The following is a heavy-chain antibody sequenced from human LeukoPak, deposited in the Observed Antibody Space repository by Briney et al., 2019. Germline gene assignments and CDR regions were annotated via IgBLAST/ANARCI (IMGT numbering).Heavy chain of an antibody. CDR3: ARSPEPFDYGPYNWFDP. V-gene: IGHV3-23*01. D-gene: IGHD4-17*01. CDR1: GFTFSSYA. J-gene: IGHJ5*02. Sequence: GGSLRLSCAASGFTFSSYAMSWVRQAPGKGLEWVSAISGSGGSTYYADSVKGRFTISRDNSRSMMYPQMNSLRAEDTAVYYCARSPEPFDYGPYNWFDPWGQGTRVTVSS. CDR2: ISGSGGST.